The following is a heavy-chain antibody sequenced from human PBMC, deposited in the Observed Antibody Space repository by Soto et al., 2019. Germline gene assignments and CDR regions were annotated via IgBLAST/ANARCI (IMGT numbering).Heavy chain of an antibody. CDR2: IKSKTDGGTT. CDR3: TTEGIVVVVAASYFDY. V-gene: IGHV3-15*07. J-gene: IGHJ4*02. CDR1: GLTFGNAW. Sequence: EVQLVESGGGLVKPGGSLRLSGEAFGLTFGNAWMNWVRQAPGKGLEWVGRIKSKTDGGTTDYAAPVKGRFTISRDDSKNTLYLQMNSLKTEDTAVYYCTTEGIVVVVAASYFDYWGQGTLVTVSS. D-gene: IGHD2-15*01.